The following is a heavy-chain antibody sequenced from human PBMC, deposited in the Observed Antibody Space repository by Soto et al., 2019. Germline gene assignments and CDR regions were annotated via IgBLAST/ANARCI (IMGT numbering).Heavy chain of an antibody. Sequence: ASVKVSCKASGYTFTNYYMHWVRQAPGQGLEWMGVISPSDTATNYAQGFQGRVTMTSDTSTSTVYMELSSLRSEDTAVYYCARTLYGDNVDYWGQGTLVTVSS. J-gene: IGHJ4*02. CDR1: GYTFTNYY. CDR3: ARTLYGDNVDY. D-gene: IGHD4-17*01. V-gene: IGHV1-46*01. CDR2: ISPSDTAT.